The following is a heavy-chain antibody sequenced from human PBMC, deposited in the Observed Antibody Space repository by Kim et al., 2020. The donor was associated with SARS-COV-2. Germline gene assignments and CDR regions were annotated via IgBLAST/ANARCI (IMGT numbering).Heavy chain of an antibody. CDR2: ISWNSGSI. CDR3: AKARAVAGPFDY. CDR1: GFTFDDYA. Sequence: GGSLRLSCAASGFTFDDYAMHWVRQAPGKGLEWVSGISWNSGSIGYADSVKGRFTISRDNAKNSLYLQMNSLRAEDTALYYCAKARAVAGPFDYWGQGT. V-gene: IGHV3-9*01. J-gene: IGHJ4*02. D-gene: IGHD6-19*01.